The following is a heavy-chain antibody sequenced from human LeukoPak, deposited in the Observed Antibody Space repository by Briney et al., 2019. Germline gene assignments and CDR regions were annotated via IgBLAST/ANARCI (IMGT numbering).Heavy chain of an antibody. CDR2: ISSNGGST. CDR1: GFTFSSYA. J-gene: IGHJ4*02. D-gene: IGHD3-22*01. CDR3: ARVRYDSSGYPHFDY. V-gene: IGHV3-64*01. Sequence: GGSLRLSCAASGFTFSSYAMHWVRQAPGKGLEYVSAISSNGGSTYYANSVKGRFTISRDNSKNTLYIQMGSLRAEDMAVYYCARVRYDSSGYPHFDYWGQGTLVTVSS.